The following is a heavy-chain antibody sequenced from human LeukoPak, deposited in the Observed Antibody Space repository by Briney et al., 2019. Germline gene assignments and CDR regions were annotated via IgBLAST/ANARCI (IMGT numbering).Heavy chain of an antibody. D-gene: IGHD2-15*01. V-gene: IGHV3-74*01. CDR3: AAPSVVAAFQR. CDR2: INSDGSSA. CDR1: GFTFSSYW. Sequence: GGSLRLSCAASGFTFSSYWMHWVRQLPGKGLVWVSRINSDGSSASYVDSVKGRFTISRDNAKNTLYLQMNSLRAEDTAVYFCAAPSVVAAFQRWGQGTLVTVSS. J-gene: IGHJ1*01.